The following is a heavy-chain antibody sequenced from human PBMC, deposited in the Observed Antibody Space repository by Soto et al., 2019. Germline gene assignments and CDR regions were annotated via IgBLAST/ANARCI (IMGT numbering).Heavy chain of an antibody. D-gene: IGHD1-26*01. V-gene: IGHV3-23*01. CDR2: ISGSGGST. J-gene: IGHJ4*02. Sequence: GGSLRLSCAASGFTFSSYAMRWVRQAPGKGLEWVSAISGSGGSTYYADSVKGRFTISRDNSKNTVYLRMNSLRGEDTAVYYCARRGSGSYYDYWGQGTLVTVSS. CDR1: GFTFSSYA. CDR3: ARRGSGSYYDY.